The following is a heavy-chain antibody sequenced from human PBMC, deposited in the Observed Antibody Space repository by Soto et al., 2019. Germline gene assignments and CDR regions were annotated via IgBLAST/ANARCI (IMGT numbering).Heavy chain of an antibody. J-gene: IGHJ4*02. Sequence: SETLSLTCTVFGGSISSYYWSWIRQPPGKGLEWIGYIYYSGSTNYNPSLKSRVTISVDTSKNQFSLKLSSVTAADTAVYYCARVQQYYDFWSGYYRVDYYFDYWGQGTLVTVSS. CDR2: IYYSGST. CDR1: GGSISSYY. D-gene: IGHD3-3*01. V-gene: IGHV4-59*01. CDR3: ARVQQYYDFWSGYYRVDYYFDY.